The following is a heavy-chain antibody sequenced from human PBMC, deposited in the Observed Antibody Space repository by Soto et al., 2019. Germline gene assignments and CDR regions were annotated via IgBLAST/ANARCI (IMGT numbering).Heavy chain of an antibody. J-gene: IGHJ4*02. V-gene: IGHV3-21*06. Sequence: PGGSLRLSCAASGFTFNKYSMNWVRQAPGKGLEWVSSITSKTGDQYYADSVKGRFIISRDNTKNSLSLQVTSLRDEDTAVYYCARAPSGFYPEFDYWGQGTLVTVSS. CDR1: GFTFNKYS. CDR2: ITSKTGDQ. D-gene: IGHD5-12*01. CDR3: ARAPSGFYPEFDY.